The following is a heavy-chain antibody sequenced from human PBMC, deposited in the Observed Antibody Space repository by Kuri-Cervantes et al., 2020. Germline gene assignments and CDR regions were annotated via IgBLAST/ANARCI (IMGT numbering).Heavy chain of an antibody. J-gene: IGHJ5*02. D-gene: IGHD1-26*01. V-gene: IGHV4-34*01. CDR3: ARVEWELRPGWFDP. CDR1: GASFSGYY. CDR2: INHSGIT. Sequence: SETLSLTCAVYGASFSGYYWSWIRQPPGKGLEWIGEINHSGITKHNPSLKSRVTMSVDKSKNQFSLKLSSVTAADTAVYYCARVEWELRPGWFDPWGQGTLVTVSS.